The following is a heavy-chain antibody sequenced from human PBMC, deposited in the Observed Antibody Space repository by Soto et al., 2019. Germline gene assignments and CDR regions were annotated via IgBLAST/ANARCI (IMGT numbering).Heavy chain of an antibody. CDR3: ARDEPLWVVGDGRGGMDV. D-gene: IGHD1-26*01. V-gene: IGHV1-18*01. CDR2: ISAYNGNT. CDR1: GYTFTSYG. J-gene: IGHJ6*02. Sequence: QVQLVQSGAEVKKPGASVKVSCKASGYTFTSYGISWVRQAPGQGLEWMGWISAYNGNTNYAQKLQGRVTMTTDTSTSTAYMELRSLGSDATAVYSFARDEPLWVVGDGRGGMDVWGQGTTVIVCS.